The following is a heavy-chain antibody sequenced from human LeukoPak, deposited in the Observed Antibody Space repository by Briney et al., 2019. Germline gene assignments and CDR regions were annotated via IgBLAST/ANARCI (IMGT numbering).Heavy chain of an antibody. J-gene: IGHJ4*02. D-gene: IGHD2-21*02. V-gene: IGHV1-2*02. CDR2: INPNSGGT. CDR3: ARAVSIVVVTAPD. CDR1: GYTFTGYY. Sequence: ASVKVSCKASGYTFTGYYMHWVRQAPGQGLEWMGWINPNSGGTNYAQKFQGRVTMTRDTSISTAYMELSRLRSDDTAVYYCARAVSIVVVTAPDWGQGTLVTVSS.